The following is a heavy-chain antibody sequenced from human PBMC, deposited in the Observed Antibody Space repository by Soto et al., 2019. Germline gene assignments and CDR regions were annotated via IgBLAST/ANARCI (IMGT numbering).Heavy chain of an antibody. CDR1: GGTFSSYG. CDR2: LIPIFGSS. Sequence: QVQLVQSGAEVRKPGSSVKVSCKASGGTFSSYGINWVRQAPGQGPEWMGGLIPIFGSSNYAQKFQGRVAIIADDSTSTGFMELRSLRSEDTAVYYWATVGETRGVYFDDGGQGTLVTVSS. D-gene: IGHD2-8*01. J-gene: IGHJ4*02. V-gene: IGHV1-69*01. CDR3: ATVGETRGVYFDD.